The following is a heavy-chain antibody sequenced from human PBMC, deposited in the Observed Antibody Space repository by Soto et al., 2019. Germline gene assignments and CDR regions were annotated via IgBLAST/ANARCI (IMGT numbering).Heavy chain of an antibody. V-gene: IGHV3-74*01. J-gene: IGHJ4*02. CDR1: GFLFSTYW. Sequence: EVQLVESGGGLVQPGGSLRLSCEASGFLFSTYWMFWVRQAPRKGLLWVSRIKSDGSSTSYADSVKGRFTISRDNAKNTLYLQMTRLRAEDTAVYYCAIGGGDYNYFDYWGQGILVTVSS. CDR3: AIGGGDYNYFDY. D-gene: IGHD2-21*01. CDR2: IKSDGSST.